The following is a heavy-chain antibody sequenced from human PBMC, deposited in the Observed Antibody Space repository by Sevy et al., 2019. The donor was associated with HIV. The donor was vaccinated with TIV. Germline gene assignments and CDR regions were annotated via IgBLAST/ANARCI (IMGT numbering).Heavy chain of an antibody. CDR1: GFTFSSYS. CDR2: ISSSSSYI. J-gene: IGHJ5*02. D-gene: IGHD1-26*01. V-gene: IGHV3-21*01. Sequence: GGSLRLSCAASGFTFSSYSMNWVHQAPGKGLEWVSSISSSSSYIYYADSVKGRFTISRDNAKNSLYLQMNSLRAEDTAVYYCARDRGRGWFDPWGQGTLVTVSS. CDR3: ARDRGRGWFDP.